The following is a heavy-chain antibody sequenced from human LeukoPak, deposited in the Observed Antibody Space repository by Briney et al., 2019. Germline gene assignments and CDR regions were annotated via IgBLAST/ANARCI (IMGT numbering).Heavy chain of an antibody. D-gene: IGHD6-13*01. V-gene: IGHV4-59*01. Sequence: SETLSLTCTVSGGSLSSYYWSWIRQPPGKGLEWIGYIYYSGSTNYNPSLKSRVTISVDTSKNQFSLKLSSVTAADTAVYYCARETAAAGLEYFDLWGRGTLVTVSS. CDR2: IYYSGST. CDR3: ARETAAAGLEYFDL. J-gene: IGHJ2*01. CDR1: GGSLSSYY.